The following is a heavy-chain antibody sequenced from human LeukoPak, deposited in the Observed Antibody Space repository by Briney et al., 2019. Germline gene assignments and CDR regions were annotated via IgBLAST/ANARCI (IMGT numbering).Heavy chain of an antibody. CDR3: ARDPVEWELLLDY. Sequence: GGSLRLSCLTSGFTFSTNAMSWVRQAPGKGLEWVSVIYSGGSTYYADSVKGRFTISRDNSKNTLYLQMNSLRAEDTAVYYCARDPVEWELLLDYWGQGTLVTVSS. D-gene: IGHD1-26*01. J-gene: IGHJ4*02. CDR2: IYSGGST. CDR1: GFTFSTNA. V-gene: IGHV3-53*01.